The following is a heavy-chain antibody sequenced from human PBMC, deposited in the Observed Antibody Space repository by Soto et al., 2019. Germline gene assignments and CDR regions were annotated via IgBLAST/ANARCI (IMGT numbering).Heavy chain of an antibody. CDR3: AAGDASGYYGG. Sequence: GASVKVSCKASGFTFTSSSVQWVRQARGQRLEWIGWITVGTGNTNYAQEFQERVTITRDMSTSTAYMELSILRSEDTAVYYCAAGDASGYYGGWGQGTQVTVSS. D-gene: IGHD3-22*01. CDR1: GFTFTSSS. V-gene: IGHV1-58*01. J-gene: IGHJ4*02. CDR2: ITVGTGNT.